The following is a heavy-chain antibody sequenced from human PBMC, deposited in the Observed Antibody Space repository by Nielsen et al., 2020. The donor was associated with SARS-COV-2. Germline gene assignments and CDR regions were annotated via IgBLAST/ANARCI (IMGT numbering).Heavy chain of an antibody. CDR2: IFSNDEK. CDR3: ARIQNPDYYGSGSPSHYYYYYGMDV. Sequence: SGPTLVKPTETLTLTCTVSGFSLSNARMGVSWIRQPPGKALEWLAHIFSNDEKSYSTSLKSRLTISKDTSKSQVVLTMTNMDPVDTATYYCARIQNPDYYGSGSPSHYYYYYGMDVWGQGTTVTVSS. J-gene: IGHJ6*02. CDR1: GFSLSNARMG. V-gene: IGHV2-26*01. D-gene: IGHD3-10*01.